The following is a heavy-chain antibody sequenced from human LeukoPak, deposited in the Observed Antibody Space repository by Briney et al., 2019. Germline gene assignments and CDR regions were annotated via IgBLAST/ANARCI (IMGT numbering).Heavy chain of an antibody. CDR3: ARRSFGNNGHKSWFDP. CDR2: INHSGST. Sequence: SETLSLTCAVYGGSFNNYYWSWIRQPPGKGLEWIGEINHSGSTNYNPSLKSRVTISEDTSKNQFSLKMTSVTAADTAVYYCARRSFGNNGHKSWFDPWGQGTLVTVSS. CDR1: GGSFNNYY. D-gene: IGHD2-8*01. J-gene: IGHJ5*02. V-gene: IGHV4-34*01.